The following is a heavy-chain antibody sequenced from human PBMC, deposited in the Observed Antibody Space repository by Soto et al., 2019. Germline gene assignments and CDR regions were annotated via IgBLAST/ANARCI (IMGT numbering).Heavy chain of an antibody. V-gene: IGHV4-4*02. Sequence: QLQLRESGPGLVQPSGTLSLTCDVSGDSLTNNHWWSWVRQAPGKGLEWIGEIWHTGRPNYNPSPKSRVAISIAKSTNQFSLKLSSVTAADTAVYYCVRDSRTGCSSINGYMHWGQGTLVTVSS. CDR2: IWHTGRP. D-gene: IGHD6-13*01. CDR1: GDSLTNNHW. J-gene: IGHJ4*02. CDR3: VRDSRTGCSSINGYMH.